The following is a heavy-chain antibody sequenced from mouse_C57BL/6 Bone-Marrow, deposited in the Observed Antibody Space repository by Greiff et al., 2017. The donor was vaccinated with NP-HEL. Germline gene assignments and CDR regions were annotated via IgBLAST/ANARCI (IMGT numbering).Heavy chain of an antibody. V-gene: IGHV1-7*01. CDR2: INPSSGYT. CDR3: ARGRLYDYDGPFDY. Sequence: QVQLQQSGAELAKPGASVKLSCKASGYTFTSYWMHWVKQRPGQGLEWIGYINPSSGYTKYNQKFKDKATLTADKSSSAADRQLGSLTYEDSAVYYCARGRLYDYDGPFDYWGQGTTLTVSS. CDR1: GYTFTSYW. D-gene: IGHD2-4*01. J-gene: IGHJ2*01.